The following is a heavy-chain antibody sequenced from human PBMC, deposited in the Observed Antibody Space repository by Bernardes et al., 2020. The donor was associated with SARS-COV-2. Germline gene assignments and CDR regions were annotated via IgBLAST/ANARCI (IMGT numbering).Heavy chain of an antibody. V-gene: IGHV3-48*02. CDR2: ISSSSSTI. D-gene: IGHD3-22*01. CDR1: GLTFSSYS. CDR3: AREVLGYYDSSGDYFDY. J-gene: IGHJ4*02. Sequence: GGSLRLSCAASGLTFSSYSMNWVRQAPGKGLEWVSYISSSSSTIYYADSVKGRFTISRDNAKNSLYLQMNSLRDEDTAVYYCAREVLGYYDSSGDYFDYWGQGTLVTVSS.